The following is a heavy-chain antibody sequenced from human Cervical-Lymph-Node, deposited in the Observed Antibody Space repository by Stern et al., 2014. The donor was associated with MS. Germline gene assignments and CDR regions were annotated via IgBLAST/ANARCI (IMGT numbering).Heavy chain of an antibody. CDR2: IDWKDKT. J-gene: IGHJ4*02. D-gene: IGHD3-3*01. V-gene: IGHV2-70*04. CDR1: GFSLVTSGVR. Sequence: QITLKESGPALVKPTQTLTLTCTFSGFSLVTSGVRVSWIRQPPGKALEWRARIDWKDKTFYNSSLMTRLTISKDTSKNQVVLTMTNVDPVDTATYYCARMMGSGYRHYFDYWGQGTPVTVS. CDR3: ARMMGSGYRHYFDY.